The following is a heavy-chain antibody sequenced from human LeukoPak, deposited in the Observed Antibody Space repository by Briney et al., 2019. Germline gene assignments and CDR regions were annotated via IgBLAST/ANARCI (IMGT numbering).Heavy chain of an antibody. D-gene: IGHD5-18*01. CDR3: ARTTEGGYSYGYFYYYMDV. V-gene: IGHV4-39*07. CDR1: GGSISSSSYH. CDR2: VYYSGST. J-gene: IGHJ6*03. Sequence: PSETLSLTCTVSGGSISSSSYHWGWVRQPPGKGLEWIGSVYYSGSTYFNPSLKSRVTISVDTSKNQFSLKLSSVTAADTAVYYCARTTEGGYSYGYFYYYMDVWGKGTTVTISS.